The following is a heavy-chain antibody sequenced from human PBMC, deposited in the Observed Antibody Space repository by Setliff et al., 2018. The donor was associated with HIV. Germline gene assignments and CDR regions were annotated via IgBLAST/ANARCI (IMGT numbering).Heavy chain of an antibody. D-gene: IGHD3-10*01. CDR3: AREPAGSGSGSFGF. Sequence: ASVKVSCKASGYIFTMYTMYWVRQAPGQRLEWMGRINTVNGNTKYSQNFQGRVTITRDTSANTANMELSSLRSEDTAVYYCAREPAGSGSGSFGFWGQGTLSPSPQ. J-gene: IGHJ4*02. CDR1: GYIFTMYT. CDR2: INTVNGNT. V-gene: IGHV1-3*04.